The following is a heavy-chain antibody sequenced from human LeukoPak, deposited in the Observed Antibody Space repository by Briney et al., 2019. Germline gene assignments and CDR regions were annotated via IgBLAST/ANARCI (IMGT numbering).Heavy chain of an antibody. V-gene: IGHV3-15*01. J-gene: IGHJ4*02. D-gene: IGHD1-26*01. Sequence: GGSVRLFCSACGFTFSYPWVSWVRQPPGKGLEWVGRIKSKTDGGTTDYAAPVKGRFTISRDDSKNTLYLQINSLKTEDTAVYYCTTDLEGAGVSDCWGQGTLVTVSS. CDR2: IKSKTDGGTT. CDR1: GFTFSYPW. CDR3: TTDLEGAGVSDC.